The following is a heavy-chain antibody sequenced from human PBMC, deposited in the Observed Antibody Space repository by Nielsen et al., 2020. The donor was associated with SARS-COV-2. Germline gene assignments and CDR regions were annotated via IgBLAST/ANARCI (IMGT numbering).Heavy chain of an antibody. CDR1: GFTFSSYW. D-gene: IGHD3-3*01. V-gene: IGHV3-7*03. Sequence: GGSLRLSCAASGFTFSSYWMSWVRQAPGKGVEWVANIKQDGSEKYYVDSVKGRFTISRDNAKNSLYLQMNSLRAEDTAVYYCARGRLRFLEWLTHFDYWGQGTLVTVSS. CDR3: ARGRLRFLEWLTHFDY. CDR2: IKQDGSEK. J-gene: IGHJ4*02.